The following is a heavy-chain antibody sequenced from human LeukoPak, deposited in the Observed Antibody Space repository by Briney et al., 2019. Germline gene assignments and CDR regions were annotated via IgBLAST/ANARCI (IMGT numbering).Heavy chain of an antibody. CDR1: GFSFSAYS. V-gene: IGHV3-48*01. J-gene: IGHJ6*02. D-gene: IGHD3-3*01. Sequence: PGGSLRLSCAASGFSFSAYSMNWARRAPGKGLEWVSYITSTSTIYYADSVKGRFTISRDNSKNTLYLQMNSLRAEDTAVYYCARDGGRGHDFWSGYYKDYYYGMDVWGQGTTVTVSS. CDR2: ITSTSTI. CDR3: ARDGGRGHDFWSGYYKDYYYGMDV.